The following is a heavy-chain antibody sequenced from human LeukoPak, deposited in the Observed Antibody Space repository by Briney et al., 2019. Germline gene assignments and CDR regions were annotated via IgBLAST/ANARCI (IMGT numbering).Heavy chain of an antibody. V-gene: IGHV3-23*01. Sequence: GGSLRLSCAASGFSFSSYAMSWVRQAPGKGLEWVSNISGRDGSTYYADSVKGRFTISRDNSKNTLYVQMNSLRAEDTAVYYCAKVPTGCSGGSCLYYFDYWGQGTLVTVSS. D-gene: IGHD2-15*01. CDR2: ISGRDGST. CDR1: GFSFSSYA. J-gene: IGHJ4*02. CDR3: AKVPTGCSGGSCLYYFDY.